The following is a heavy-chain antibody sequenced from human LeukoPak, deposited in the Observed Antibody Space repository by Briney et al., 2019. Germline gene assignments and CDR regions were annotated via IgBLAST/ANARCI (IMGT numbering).Heavy chain of an antibody. CDR3: ARSQNYYGSGDY. CDR1: GDSVSNGNYY. D-gene: IGHD3-10*01. V-gene: IGHV4-61*03. J-gene: IGHJ4*02. Sequence: TSETLSLTCTVSGDSVSNGNYYWSWLRQPPGKALEWIGYIYYTGKTYYDPSLEGRVTILVDTSRNHFSVKLSSVTAADTAVYYCARSQNYYGSGDYWSQGTLVTVSS. CDR2: IYYTGKT.